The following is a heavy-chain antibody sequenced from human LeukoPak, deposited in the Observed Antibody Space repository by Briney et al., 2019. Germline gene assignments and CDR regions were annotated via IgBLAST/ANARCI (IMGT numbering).Heavy chain of an antibody. CDR2: ISINNGNT. J-gene: IGHJ6*03. Sequence: ASVKVSCKASGYTFTNYGISWVRQAPGQGLEWMGWISINNGNTNYVHKLQGRVTMTTDTSTNTAYMELRSLRSDDTAVYYCARDRYYDFWSGSSRSYYYYYMDVWGKGTTVTVSS. D-gene: IGHD3-3*01. CDR1: GYTFTNYG. V-gene: IGHV1-18*01. CDR3: ARDRYYDFWSGSSRSYYYYYMDV.